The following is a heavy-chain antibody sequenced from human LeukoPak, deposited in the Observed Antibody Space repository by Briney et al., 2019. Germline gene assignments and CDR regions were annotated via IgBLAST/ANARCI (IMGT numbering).Heavy chain of an antibody. V-gene: IGHV1-2*02. J-gene: IGHJ6*03. CDR3: ARVGGRSIAAAVFYHYYMDV. Sequence: ASVKVSCKASGYTFTDYYMHWVRQAPGQGLEWMGWINPHSGGTDHAQKFQGRVTMTRDTSISTAYMELSRLRSDDTAVYYCARVGGRSIAAAVFYHYYMDVWGKGTTVTVSS. CDR1: GYTFTDYY. CDR2: INPHSGGT. D-gene: IGHD6-13*01.